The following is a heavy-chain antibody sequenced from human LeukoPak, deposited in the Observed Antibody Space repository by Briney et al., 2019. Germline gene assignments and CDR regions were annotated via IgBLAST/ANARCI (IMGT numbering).Heavy chain of an antibody. D-gene: IGHD2-2*01. V-gene: IGHV3-23*01. Sequence: GGSLRLSCAASGFTFSSYAMSWVRQAPGKGLEWVSAISGSGGSTYYADSVKGRFTIPRDNAKNTLYLQMNSLRAEDTAVYYCAPLHCSSTSCPYFDYWGQGTLVTVSS. CDR1: GFTFSSYA. CDR3: APLHCSSTSCPYFDY. J-gene: IGHJ4*02. CDR2: ISGSGGST.